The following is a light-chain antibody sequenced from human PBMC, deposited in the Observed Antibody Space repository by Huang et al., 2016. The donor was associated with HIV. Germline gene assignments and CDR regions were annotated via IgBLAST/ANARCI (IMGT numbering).Light chain of an antibody. CDR3: QQYNNWPPWT. CDR2: GAS. V-gene: IGKV3-15*01. CDR1: QSVGSN. Sequence: EIAMTQSPATLSVSPGERATLSCRASQSVGSNLAWYQQKPGQAPRLLIYGASTRAVDIPARFSGSGSGTEFTLTISSLQSEDFAVYYCQQYNNWPPWTFGQGTKVEIK. J-gene: IGKJ1*01.